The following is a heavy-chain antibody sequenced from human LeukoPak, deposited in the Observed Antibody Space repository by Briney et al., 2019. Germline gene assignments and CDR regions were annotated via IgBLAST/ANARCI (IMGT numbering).Heavy chain of an antibody. D-gene: IGHD2-15*01. Sequence: GASVKVSCKASGYTFTIYDINWVRQATGQGLEWMGWTNPNSGNTGYAQKCQGRVTITRNTSISTAYMELSSLRSEDTAVYYCARGRLYPLLWGQGTMVTVSS. CDR1: GYTFTIYD. J-gene: IGHJ3*01. CDR3: ARGRLYPLL. CDR2: TNPNSGNT. V-gene: IGHV1-8*03.